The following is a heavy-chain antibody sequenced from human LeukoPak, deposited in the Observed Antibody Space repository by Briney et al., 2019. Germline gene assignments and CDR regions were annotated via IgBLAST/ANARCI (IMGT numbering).Heavy chain of an antibody. Sequence: SETLSLTCTVSGGSISSYYWSCIRQPPGKGLEWIGHIYYTGSTSYNPSLKSRITISVDPSKNQFSLRLSSVTAADTAVYYCAREASTYYYDSSGYYPNWFDPWGQGTLVTVSS. CDR2: IYYTGST. J-gene: IGHJ5*02. V-gene: IGHV4-59*01. CDR1: GGSISSYY. CDR3: AREASTYYYDSSGYYPNWFDP. D-gene: IGHD3-22*01.